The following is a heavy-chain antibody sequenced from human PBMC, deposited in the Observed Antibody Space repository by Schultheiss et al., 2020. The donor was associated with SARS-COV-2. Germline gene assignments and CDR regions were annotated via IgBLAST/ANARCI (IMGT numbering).Heavy chain of an antibody. V-gene: IGHV4-30-4*08. CDR1: GGSISSGAYY. D-gene: IGHD3-3*01. J-gene: IGHJ4*02. CDR3: ARGGDFWNGYYFDY. CDR2: ISDSGST. Sequence: SQTLSLTCTVSGGSISSGAYYWSWIRQRPGKGLEWIGFISDSGSTHYNPSLKSRVTISVDTSKNQFSLKLSSVTAADTAVYYCARGGDFWNGYYFDYWGQGTLVTVSS.